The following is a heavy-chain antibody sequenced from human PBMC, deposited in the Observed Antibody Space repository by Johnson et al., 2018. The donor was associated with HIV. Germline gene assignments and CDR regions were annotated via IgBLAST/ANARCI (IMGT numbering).Heavy chain of an antibody. CDR3: VRVRGGYSSGWYDAFDI. CDR1: GFTVSGSA. D-gene: IGHD6-19*01. J-gene: IGHJ3*02. V-gene: IGHV3-53*01. CDR2: IYSGGST. Sequence: VQLVESGGGLVQPDGSLKLSCAASGFTVSGSAMHWVRQTSGKGLEWVSVIYSGGSTYYADSVKGRFTISRDNSKNTLYLQMNSLRAEDTAGDYCVRVRGGYSSGWYDAFDIWGQGTMVTVSS.